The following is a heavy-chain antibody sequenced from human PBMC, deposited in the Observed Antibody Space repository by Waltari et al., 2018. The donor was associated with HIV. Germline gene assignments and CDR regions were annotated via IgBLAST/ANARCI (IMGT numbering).Heavy chain of an antibody. D-gene: IGHD5-18*01. Sequence: EVQLVESGGGLVQPGGSLRLSCAASGFTFSSYWMSWVRQAPGKGLEWVANIKQDGSEKYYVDSVKGRFTISRDNAKNSLYLQMNSLRAEDTAVYYCARDRSADTLTPGGMDVWGQGTTVTVSS. CDR2: IKQDGSEK. J-gene: IGHJ6*02. CDR3: ARDRSADTLTPGGMDV. V-gene: IGHV3-7*01. CDR1: GFTFSSYW.